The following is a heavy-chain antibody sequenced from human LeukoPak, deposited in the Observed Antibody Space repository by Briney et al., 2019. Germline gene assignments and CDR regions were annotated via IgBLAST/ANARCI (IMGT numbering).Heavy chain of an antibody. CDR1: GYTFTTYD. CDR2: MNPNSGNT. D-gene: IGHD3-22*01. V-gene: IGHV1-8*01. Sequence: ASVKVSCKASGYTFTTYDINWVRQATGQGLEWMGWMNPNSGNTGYAQKFQGRVTMTRNTSISTAYMELSSLRSEDTVVYYCARNYYDSSGYYLGHYYYYYMDVWGKGATVTVYS. CDR3: ARNYYDSSGYYLGHYYYYYMDV. J-gene: IGHJ6*03.